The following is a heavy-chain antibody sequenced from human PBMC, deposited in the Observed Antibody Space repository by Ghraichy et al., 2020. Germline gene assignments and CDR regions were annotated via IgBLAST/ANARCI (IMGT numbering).Heavy chain of an antibody. CDR3: AREERYQLLSPWFDP. J-gene: IGHJ5*02. CDR1: GGSISSGGYY. V-gene: IGHV4-31*03. D-gene: IGHD2-2*01. CDR2: IYYSGST. Sequence: SETLSLTCTVSGGSISSGGYYWSWIRQHPGKGLEWIGYIYYSGSTYYNPSLKSRVTISVDTSKNQFSLKLSSVTAADTAVYYCAREERYQLLSPWFDPWGQGTLVTVSS.